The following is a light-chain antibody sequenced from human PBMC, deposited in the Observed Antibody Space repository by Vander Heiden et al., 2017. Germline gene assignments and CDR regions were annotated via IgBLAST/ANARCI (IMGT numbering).Light chain of an antibody. CDR3: QQSYSTLWT. V-gene: IGKV1-39*01. J-gene: IGKJ1*01. Sequence: IQMTQSPSSLSASVGDRVTITCRASQSISSYLNWYQQKPGKAPKLLIYAASSLQSRVPSRFSGSGSGTDFTLTISSLQPEDFATYYCQQSYSTLWTFGQGTKVEIK. CDR2: AAS. CDR1: QSISSY.